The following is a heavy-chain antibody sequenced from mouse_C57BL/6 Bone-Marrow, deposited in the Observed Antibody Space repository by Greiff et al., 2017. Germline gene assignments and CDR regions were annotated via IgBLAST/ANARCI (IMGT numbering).Heavy chain of an antibody. CDR1: GFTFSSYG. CDR2: ISSGGSYT. CDR3: ARQGVYYGMDY. V-gene: IGHV5-6*01. J-gene: IGHJ4*01. Sequence: EVKVVESGGDLVKPGGSLKLSCAASGFTFSSYGMSWVRQTPDKRLEWVATISSGGSYTYYPDSVKGRFTISRDNAKNTLYLQLSSLKSEDTAMYYCARQGVYYGMDYWGQGTSVTVSS.